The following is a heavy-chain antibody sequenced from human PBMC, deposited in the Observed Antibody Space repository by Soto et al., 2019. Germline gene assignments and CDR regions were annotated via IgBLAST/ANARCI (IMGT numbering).Heavy chain of an antibody. J-gene: IGHJ4*02. CDR1: GFPFSSNS. V-gene: IGHV3-21*01. CDR3: ARSLNYGDLKKYYFDY. D-gene: IGHD4-17*01. Sequence: EVQLVESGGGLVKPGGSLSPSGEASGFPFSSNSMTWARQPPGRGLEWASSISSSSSYIYYADSVKGRFTISRDNAKNSLYLQMNSLRAEDTAVYYCARSLNYGDLKKYYFDYWGQGTLVTVSS. CDR2: ISSSSSYI.